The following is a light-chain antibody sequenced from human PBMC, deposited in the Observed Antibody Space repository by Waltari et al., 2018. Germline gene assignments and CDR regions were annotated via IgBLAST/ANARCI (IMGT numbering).Light chain of an antibody. V-gene: IGLV2-14*01. CDR3: SSYTSSSTVV. CDR2: EVS. CDR1: SSDVGGYNY. Sequence: QSALTQPASVSGSPGQSITISCTGTSSDVGGYNYASWYQQPPGKAPKPRIYEVSNRPSGVSNRFSGSKSGNTASLTISGLQAEDEADYYCSSYTSSSTVVFGGGTKLTVL. J-gene: IGLJ2*01.